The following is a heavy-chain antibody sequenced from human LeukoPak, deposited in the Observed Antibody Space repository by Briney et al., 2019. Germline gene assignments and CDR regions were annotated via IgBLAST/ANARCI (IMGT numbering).Heavy chain of an antibody. D-gene: IGHD2-2*01. V-gene: IGHV3-48*01. J-gene: IGHJ4*02. CDR3: ARGPSSQFRTDY. CDR2: IGRSSSPI. CDR1: GFTFSSYA. Sequence: GGSLRLSCAASGFTFSSYAMNWVRQAPGKGLEWVSYIGRSSSPIYYADSVKGRFTISRDNAKNSLYLQMNGLRAEDTAVYYCARGPSSQFRTDYWGQGTLVTVSS.